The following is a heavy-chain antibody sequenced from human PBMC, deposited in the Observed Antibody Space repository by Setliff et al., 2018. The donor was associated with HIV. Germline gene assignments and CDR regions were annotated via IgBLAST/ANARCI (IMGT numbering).Heavy chain of an antibody. J-gene: IGHJ4*02. CDR3: GSFNYYGSGTYDY. D-gene: IGHD3-10*01. Sequence: LSLTCTVSGGSMNIHYWSWIRQAPGKGLEWVSYISSSGSTIYYADSVKGRFTLSRDNTKNSLYLQMNSLRAEDTAVYYCGSFNYYGSGTYDYWGQGTLVTVSS. CDR2: ISSSGSTI. CDR1: GGSMNIHY. V-gene: IGHV3-11*01.